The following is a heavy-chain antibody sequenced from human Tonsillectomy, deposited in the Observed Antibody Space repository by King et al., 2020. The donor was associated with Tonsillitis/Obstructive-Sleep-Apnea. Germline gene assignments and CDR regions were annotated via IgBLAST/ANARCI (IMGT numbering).Heavy chain of an antibody. Sequence: VQLQQWGAGLLKPSETLSLTCAVYGGSFSGYYWSWIRQPPGKGREWIGEIDHSGSTNYNPSLKSRVTMSADTSKTQFSLKLSSVTAADTAVYYCAREITTDAFDMWGQGTMVTVSS. CDR2: IDHSGST. D-gene: IGHD3-3*01. V-gene: IGHV4-34*01. J-gene: IGHJ3*02. CDR3: AREITTDAFDM. CDR1: GGSFSGYY.